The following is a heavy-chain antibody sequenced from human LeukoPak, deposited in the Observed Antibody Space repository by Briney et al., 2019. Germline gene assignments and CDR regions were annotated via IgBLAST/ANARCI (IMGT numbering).Heavy chain of an antibody. J-gene: IGHJ5*02. V-gene: IGHV3-7*01. D-gene: IGHD3-10*01. CDR2: IKQDGSEK. CDR3: ARPLMYYYGSETYFWFDP. Sequence: GSLRLSCAASGFTFSSYWMSWVRQAPGKGLECVANIKQDGSEKYYVDSVKGRFTISRDNAKNSLYLQMNSLRAEDTAVYYCARPLMYYYGSETYFWFDPWGQGTLVTVSS. CDR1: GFTFSSYW.